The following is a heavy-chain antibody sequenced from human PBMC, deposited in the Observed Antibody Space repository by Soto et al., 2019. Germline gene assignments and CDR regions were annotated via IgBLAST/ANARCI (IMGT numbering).Heavy chain of an antibody. CDR3: ARDDSGFSGSHYIDYFNY. J-gene: IGHJ4*02. D-gene: IGHD1-26*01. CDR2: IIPILGIA. Sequence: ASVKVSCKASEGTFSSYTISWMRQAPGQGLEWMGRIIPILGIANYAQKFQGRVTITADKSTSTAYMELSSLRSEDTAVYYCARDDSGFSGSHYIDYFNYWGQGALVTVSS. CDR1: EGTFSSYT. V-gene: IGHV1-69*04.